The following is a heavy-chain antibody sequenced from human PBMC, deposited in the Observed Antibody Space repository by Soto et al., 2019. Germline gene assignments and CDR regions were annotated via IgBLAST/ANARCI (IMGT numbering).Heavy chain of an antibody. D-gene: IGHD5-18*01. Sequence: GASVKVSCKASGGTFSSYAISWVRQAPGQGLEWMGGIIPIFGTANYAQKFQGRVTITADESTSTAYMELSSLRSEDTAVYYCARKRGYSYGKHYYYYGMDVWGQGTTVTV. CDR1: GGTFSSYA. CDR2: IIPIFGTA. V-gene: IGHV1-69*13. J-gene: IGHJ6*02. CDR3: ARKRGYSYGKHYYYYGMDV.